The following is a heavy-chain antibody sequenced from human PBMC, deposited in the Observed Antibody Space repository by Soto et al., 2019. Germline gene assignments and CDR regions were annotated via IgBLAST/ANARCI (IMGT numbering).Heavy chain of an antibody. J-gene: IGHJ4*02. V-gene: IGHV4-31*03. Sequence: SETLSLTCTVSGGSISSGGYYWSWIRQHPGKGLEWIGYIYYSGSTYYNPSLKSRVTISVDTSKNQFSLKLSSVTAADTAVYYCARGGYCTNGVCPLFDYWGQGTLVTVSS. CDR1: GGSISSGGYY. CDR2: IYYSGST. CDR3: ARGGYCTNGVCPLFDY. D-gene: IGHD2-8*01.